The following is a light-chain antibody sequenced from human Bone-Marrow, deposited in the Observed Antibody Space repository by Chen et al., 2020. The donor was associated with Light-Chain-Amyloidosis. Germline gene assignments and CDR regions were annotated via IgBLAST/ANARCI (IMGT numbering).Light chain of an antibody. CDR2: RNN. Sequence: QSVLTPPPSASGTLGQRVTISCSGSRSNIGSNYVYWYQQLPGTAPKLLIYRNNQRPSGVPDRSSGSKSGTSASLASRGLRSEDEADNYCAAWDDSLSGHWVFGGGTKLTV. CDR3: AAWDDSLSGHWV. CDR1: RSNIGSNY. J-gene: IGLJ3*02. V-gene: IGLV1-47*01.